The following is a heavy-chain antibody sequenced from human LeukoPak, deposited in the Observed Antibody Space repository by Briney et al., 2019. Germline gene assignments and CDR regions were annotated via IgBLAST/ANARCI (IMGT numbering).Heavy chain of an antibody. V-gene: IGHV3-30*03. J-gene: IGHJ4*02. CDR1: GFTFSSYG. CDR3: ARDLDYYDSSGYLDS. Sequence: GRSLRLSCAASGFTFSSYGMHWVRQAPGKGLEWVAVISYDGSNKYYADSVKGRFTISRDNSKNTLYLQMNSLRVEDTAVYYCARDLDYYDSSGYLDSWGQGTLVTVSS. CDR2: ISYDGSNK. D-gene: IGHD3-22*01.